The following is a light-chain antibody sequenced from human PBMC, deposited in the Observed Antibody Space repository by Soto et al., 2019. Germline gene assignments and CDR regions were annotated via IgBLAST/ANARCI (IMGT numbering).Light chain of an antibody. CDR2: GAS. CDR3: QQNNNWRQRHT. CDR1: QSVSNN. J-gene: IGKJ2*01. Sequence: VMTQSPATLSVSPGERATRSCRASQSVSNNLALYQQQPGQAPRRLIYGASTSATGRPARFSGSGSGTEFTLTISSMQSEDFAVYYCQQNNNWRQRHTFGQGTKLEIK. V-gene: IGKV3-15*01.